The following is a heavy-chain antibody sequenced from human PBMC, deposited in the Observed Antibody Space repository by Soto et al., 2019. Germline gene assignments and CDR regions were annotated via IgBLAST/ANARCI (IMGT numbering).Heavy chain of an antibody. J-gene: IGHJ4*02. D-gene: IGHD6-13*01. V-gene: IGHV3-13*01. Sequence: HPGGSLRLSCAVSGFTFSSYDMHWVRQATGKGLEWVSAIGTAGDTYYPGSVKGRFTISRENAKNSLHLQMNSLRAEDMAVYYCARVGSTWYFDYWGQGTLVTVSS. CDR2: IGTAGDT. CDR1: GFTFSSYD. CDR3: ARVGSTWYFDY.